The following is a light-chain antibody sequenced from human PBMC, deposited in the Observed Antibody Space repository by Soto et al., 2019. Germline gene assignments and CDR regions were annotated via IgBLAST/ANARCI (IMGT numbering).Light chain of an antibody. CDR3: SSYAGSNNRYV. CDR1: SSDVGGYNF. CDR2: EVS. V-gene: IGLV2-8*01. J-gene: IGLJ1*01. Sequence: QSALTQPPSASGSPGQSVTISCTGTSSDVGGYNFVSWYQEHPGKAPKLIIYEVSKRPSGVPDRFSGSKSGNTASLTVSGLQAEDEADYYRSSYAGSNNRYVFGTGTKVTVL.